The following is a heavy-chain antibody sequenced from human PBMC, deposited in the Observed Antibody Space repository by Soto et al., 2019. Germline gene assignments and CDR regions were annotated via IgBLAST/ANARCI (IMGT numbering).Heavy chain of an antibody. V-gene: IGHV3-30*18. CDR3: AKDVIAAAGLYYGMDV. Sequence: QVQLVESGGGVVQPGRSLRLSCAASGFTFSSYGMHWVRQAPGKGLEGVAVISYDGSNKYYADSVKGRFTISRDNSKNTLYLQMNSLRAEDTAVYYCAKDVIAAAGLYYGMDVWGQGTTVTVSS. CDR2: ISYDGSNK. CDR1: GFTFSSYG. D-gene: IGHD6-13*01. J-gene: IGHJ6*02.